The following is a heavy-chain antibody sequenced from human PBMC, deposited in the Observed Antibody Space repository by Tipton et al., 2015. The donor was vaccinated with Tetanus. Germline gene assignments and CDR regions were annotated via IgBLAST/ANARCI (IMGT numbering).Heavy chain of an antibody. CDR3: ATLPKQWLSDFGH. D-gene: IGHD6-19*01. V-gene: IGHV3-23*01. CDR1: GFTFSTSW. J-gene: IGHJ4*02. Sequence: SLRLSCVASGFTFSTSWMHWVRQAPGKGLEWVSDFIERGETTYYANSVKGRFTVSRDKSNKTLYLQMNSLKAADTAVYFCATLPKQWLSDFGHWGLGTQVTVPS. CDR2: FIERGETT.